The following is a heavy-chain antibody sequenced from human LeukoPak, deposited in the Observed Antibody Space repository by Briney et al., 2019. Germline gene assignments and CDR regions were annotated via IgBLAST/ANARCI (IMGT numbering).Heavy chain of an antibody. Sequence: GESLKISCKGSGYSFTSYWIGWVRQMPGKGLEWMGIIYPGDSDTRYSPSFQGQVTISADKSISTAYLQWSSLKASDTAMYYCARQMGRYYDSSGYPREDAFDIWGQGTMVTVSS. CDR3: ARQMGRYYDSSGYPREDAFDI. CDR2: IYPGDSDT. CDR1: GYSFTSYW. D-gene: IGHD3-22*01. V-gene: IGHV5-51*01. J-gene: IGHJ3*02.